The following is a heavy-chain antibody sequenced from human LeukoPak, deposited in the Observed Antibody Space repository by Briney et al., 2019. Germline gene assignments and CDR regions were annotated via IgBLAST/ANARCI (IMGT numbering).Heavy chain of an antibody. CDR2: ISSSSSYT. V-gene: IGHV3-11*06. CDR3: ARYGSGSYYNADY. CDR1: GFTFSDYY. J-gene: IGHJ4*02. Sequence: GGSLRLSCAASGFTFSDYYMSRIRQAPGKGLEWVSYISSSSSYTNYADSVKGRFTISRDNAKNSLYLQMNSLRAEDTAVYYCARYGSGSYYNADYWGQGTLVTVSS. D-gene: IGHD3-10*01.